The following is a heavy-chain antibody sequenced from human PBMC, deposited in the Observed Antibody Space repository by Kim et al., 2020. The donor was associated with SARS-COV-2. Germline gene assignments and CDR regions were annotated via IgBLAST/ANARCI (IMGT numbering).Heavy chain of an antibody. V-gene: IGHV3-74*01. CDR3: LRVLEF. J-gene: IGHJ4*02. Sequence: GGSLRLSCAASGFTFTTSWMHWVRQVPGKGLLWFAQISSVGTNTAYADSLKGRFLISRDNAKSTLYLQFTSLSAEDTALYYFLRVLEFWVQGTLVTVSS. CDR2: ISSVGTNT. CDR1: GFTFTTSW.